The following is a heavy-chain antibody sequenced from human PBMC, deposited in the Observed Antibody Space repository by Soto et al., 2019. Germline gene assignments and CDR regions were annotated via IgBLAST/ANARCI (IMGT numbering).Heavy chain of an antibody. CDR2: ISYDGSNK. CDR3: ARGTGYSSGWYFDY. Sequence: QVQLVESGGGVVQPGRSLRLSCAASGFTFSSYAMHWVRQAPGKGLEWVAVISYDGSNKYYADSVKGRFTISRDNSKNTLYLQMNRLRAEDTAVYYCARGTGYSSGWYFDYWGQGTLVTVSS. J-gene: IGHJ4*02. CDR1: GFTFSSYA. V-gene: IGHV3-30-3*01. D-gene: IGHD6-19*01.